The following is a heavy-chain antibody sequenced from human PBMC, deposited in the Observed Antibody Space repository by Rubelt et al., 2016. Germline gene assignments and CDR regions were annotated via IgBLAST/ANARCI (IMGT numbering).Heavy chain of an antibody. CDR3: PTGPYSSSWYWVY. J-gene: IGHJ4*02. V-gene: IGHV3-23*01. CDR1: GFTFSNHA. D-gene: IGHD6-13*01. Sequence: AQPGGSLRLSCAASGFTFSNHAMTWVRQAPGKGLERVSSISASGGDTYYADSVRGRLTVSRDNSKNTVFLQMNNLRTEDTGVYYCPTGPYSSSWYWVYWGQGTLVTVSS. CDR2: ISASGGDT.